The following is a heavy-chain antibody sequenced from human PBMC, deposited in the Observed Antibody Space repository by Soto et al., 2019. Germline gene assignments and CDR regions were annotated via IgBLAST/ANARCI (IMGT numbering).Heavy chain of an antibody. J-gene: IGHJ4*02. V-gene: IGHV3-9*01. CDR3: TKDKVYSNYQYYFAS. D-gene: IGHD4-4*01. Sequence: SLRLSCAASGFTFENYAMHWVRQGPGKGLEWVAGISWKSGSIGYADSVRGRFTISRDNAKNSLYLQMNSLRPEDTALYYCTKDKVYSNYQYYFASWGQGTLVTVSS. CDR2: ISWKSGSI. CDR1: GFTFENYA.